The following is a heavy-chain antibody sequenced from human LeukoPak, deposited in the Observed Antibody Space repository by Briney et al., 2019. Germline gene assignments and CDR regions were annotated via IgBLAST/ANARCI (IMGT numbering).Heavy chain of an antibody. D-gene: IGHD3-10*01. CDR1: GFTFSSYS. V-gene: IGHV3-21*01. CDR2: TSSSSSYI. CDR3: ARDMGEDYGSGSYYTGYYFDY. J-gene: IGHJ4*02. Sequence: GGSLRLSCAASGFTFSSYSMNWVRQAPGKGLEWVSSTSSSSSYIYYADSVKGRFTISRDNSKNTLYLQMNSLRAEDTAVYYCARDMGEDYGSGSYYTGYYFDYWGQGTLVTVSS.